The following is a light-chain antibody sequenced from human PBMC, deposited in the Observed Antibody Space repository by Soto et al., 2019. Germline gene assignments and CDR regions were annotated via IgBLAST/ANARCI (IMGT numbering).Light chain of an antibody. Sequence: EIVMTQSPATLSVSPGERATLSCRASQSVNNKLAWFQQKPGQAPRLLMFDASARANGIPARFSASGSGTEFTLTISSLQSEDFAVYYCQQYNNWHRTFGQGTKVDIK. CDR2: DAS. J-gene: IGKJ1*01. V-gene: IGKV3-15*01. CDR3: QQYNNWHRT. CDR1: QSVNNK.